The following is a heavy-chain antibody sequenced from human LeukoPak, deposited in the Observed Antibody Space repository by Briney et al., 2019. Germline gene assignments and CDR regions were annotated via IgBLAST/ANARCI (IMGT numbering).Heavy chain of an antibody. J-gene: IGHJ4*02. D-gene: IGHD3-10*01. V-gene: IGHV4-59*01. CDR3: ASHRRSHGSEY. CDR2: VYYSGTT. CDR1: GGSFEHYF. Sequence: PSETLSLTCTVSGGSFEHYFWSWIRRPPGKGLEWIGYVYYSGTTDYSPSLKSQLTISADTSKNQFSLKLSSVTAADTAVYYCASHRRSHGSEYWGQGTLVTVSS.